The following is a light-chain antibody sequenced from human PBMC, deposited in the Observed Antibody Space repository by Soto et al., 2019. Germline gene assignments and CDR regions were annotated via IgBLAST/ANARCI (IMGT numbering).Light chain of an antibody. CDR2: NDD. V-gene: IGLV1-44*01. J-gene: IGLJ3*02. CDR3: STWDDSLNGRV. CDR1: ISNIGKDT. Sequence: QSALTQPPAVSGTPGLRVDISCSRGISNIGKDTVNWYQQLPGTAPKLLMFNDDKRPSGVPDRFSGSRSGTSASLAISGLQSDDEAVYFCSTWDDSLNGRVFGGGTQLTVL.